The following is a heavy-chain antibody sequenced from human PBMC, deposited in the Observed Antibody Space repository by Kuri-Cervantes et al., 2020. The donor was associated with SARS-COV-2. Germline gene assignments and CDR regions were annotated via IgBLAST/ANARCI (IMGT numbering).Heavy chain of an antibody. D-gene: IGHD6-13*01. CDR2: IYSGATT. Sequence: GESLKISCAASGLTVSGDYLNRVRQAPERGLEWVSVIYSGATTLYAHSVKGRFTISRDNAKNSLYLQMNSLRAEDTAVYYCARHHPYSSSWPYASGWYDDFARTQHSFDYWGQGTLVTVSS. J-gene: IGHJ4*02. CDR1: GLTVSGDY. CDR3: ARHHPYSSSWPYASGWYDDFARTQHSFDY. V-gene: IGHV3-66*04.